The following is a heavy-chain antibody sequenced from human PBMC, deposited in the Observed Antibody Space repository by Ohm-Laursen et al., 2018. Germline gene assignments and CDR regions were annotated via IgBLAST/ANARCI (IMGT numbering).Heavy chain of an antibody. D-gene: IGHD3-10*01. CDR2: ATGSGRST. CDR1: GFTFSGCA. CDR3: AKGRSGGTGHGNWFES. V-gene: IGHV3-23*01. Sequence: GSLRLSCTASGFTFSGCAMSWVRRGPVKGLEWVSVATGSGRSTYYPDTVKGRFSISRDNSKNTLLLQMNSLRVEDTDVYYCAKGRSGGTGHGNWFESWGQGALVIVSS. J-gene: IGHJ5*01.